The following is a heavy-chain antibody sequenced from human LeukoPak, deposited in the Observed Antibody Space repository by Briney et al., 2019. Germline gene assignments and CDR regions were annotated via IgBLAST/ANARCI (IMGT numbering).Heavy chain of an antibody. D-gene: IGHD6-13*01. J-gene: IGHJ4*02. CDR3: ASSSWYSFSRYFDY. V-gene: IGHV3-11*04. CDR1: GFTFSDYY. Sequence: GGSLRLSCAASGFTFSDYYMSWVRQAPGKGLEWVSYISSSGSTIYYADSVKGRFTISRDNAKNSLYLQMNSLRAEDTAVYYCASSSWYSFSRYFDYWGQGTLVTVSS. CDR2: ISSSGSTI.